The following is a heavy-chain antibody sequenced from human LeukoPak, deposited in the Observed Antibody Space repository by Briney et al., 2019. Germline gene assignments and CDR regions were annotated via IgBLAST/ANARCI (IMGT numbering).Heavy chain of an antibody. D-gene: IGHD6-13*01. CDR3: ARDRRQLVLSYYYYYYMDV. CDR2: IYSGGST. J-gene: IGHJ6*03. V-gene: IGHV3-66*01. Sequence: PGGSLRLSCAASEFSVGSNYMTWVRQAPGKGLEWASLIYSGGSTYYADSVKGRFTISRDNSKNTLYLQMNSLRAEDTAVYYCARDRRQLVLSYYYYYYMDVWGKGTTVTISS. CDR1: EFSVGSNY.